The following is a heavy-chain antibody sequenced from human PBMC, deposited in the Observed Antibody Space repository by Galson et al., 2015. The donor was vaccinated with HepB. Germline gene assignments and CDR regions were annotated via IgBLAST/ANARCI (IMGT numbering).Heavy chain of an antibody. CDR3: ARGEGGSTPAFEI. CDR2: ISYDGRNK. Sequence: SLRLSCAASGFTFGSYALLWVRQAPGKGLEWVAVISYDGRNKYYADSVKGRFNISRDTSKNTLYLQMNSLRAEDTAVYYFARGEGGSTPAFEIWGHGTMVTVSS. J-gene: IGHJ3*02. V-gene: IGHV3-30*04. D-gene: IGHD2-15*01. CDR1: GFTFGSYA.